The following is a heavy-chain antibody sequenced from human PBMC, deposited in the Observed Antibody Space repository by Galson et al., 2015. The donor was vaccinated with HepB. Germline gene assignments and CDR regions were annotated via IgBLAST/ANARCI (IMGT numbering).Heavy chain of an antibody. CDR3: ARERGDDWGVGRAFDI. CDR2: ITAYNANT. J-gene: IGHJ3*02. Sequence: SVKVSCKASGYTFSSYGISWVRQAPGQGLEWMGWITAYNANTNYAQKLQGRVTMTTDTSTSTAYMELRSLRSDDTAVYYCARERGDDWGVGRAFDIWGQGTMVTVSS. V-gene: IGHV1-18*04. D-gene: IGHD7-27*01. CDR1: GYTFSSYG.